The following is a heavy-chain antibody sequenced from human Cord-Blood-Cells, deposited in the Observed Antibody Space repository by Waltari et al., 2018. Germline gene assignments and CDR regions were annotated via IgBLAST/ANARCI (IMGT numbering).Heavy chain of an antibody. Sequence: EVQLVESGGGLVQPGGSLRRSCAASGFTFSSFWISWVRQAPGKGLEWVANIKQDGSENYYVDSVKGRFTISRDNAKTSLYLQMNSLRAEDTAVYYCARDCPADLWELLDYWGQGTLVTVSS. V-gene: IGHV3-7*01. CDR3: ARDCPADLWELLDY. CDR1: GFTFSSFW. J-gene: IGHJ4*02. CDR2: IKQDGSEN. D-gene: IGHD1-26*01.